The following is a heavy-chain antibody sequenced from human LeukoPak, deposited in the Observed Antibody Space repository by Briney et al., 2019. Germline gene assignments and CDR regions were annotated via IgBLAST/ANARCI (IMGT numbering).Heavy chain of an antibody. CDR1: GGSISSYY. CDR3: ARGKGLIALYCMDV. J-gene: IGHJ6*02. V-gene: IGHV4-59*01. CDR2: IYYSGST. D-gene: IGHD6-13*01. Sequence: SETLSLTCTVSGGSISSYYWSWIRQPPGKGLEWIGYIYYSGSTNYNPSLKSRVTISVDTSKNQFSLKLSSVTAADTAVYYCARGKGLIALYCMDVWGQGTTVTVSS.